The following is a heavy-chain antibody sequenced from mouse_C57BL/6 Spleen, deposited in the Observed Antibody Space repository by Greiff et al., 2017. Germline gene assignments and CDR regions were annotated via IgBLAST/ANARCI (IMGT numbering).Heavy chain of an antibody. CDR1: GYTFTDYY. J-gene: IGHJ4*01. D-gene: IGHD1-1*01. CDR2: INPNNGGT. CDR3: AQGGGYYGSSHYAMDY. Sequence: VQLQQSGPELVKPGASVKISCKASGYTFTDYYMNWVKQSHGKSLEWIGDINPNNGGTSYNQKFKGKATLTVDKSSSTAYMELRSLTSEDSAVYYGAQGGGYYGSSHYAMDYWGQGTSVTVSS. V-gene: IGHV1-26*01.